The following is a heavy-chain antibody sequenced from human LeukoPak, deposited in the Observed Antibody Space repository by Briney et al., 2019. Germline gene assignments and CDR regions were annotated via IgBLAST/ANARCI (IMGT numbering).Heavy chain of an antibody. D-gene: IGHD5-18*01. CDR1: GFTFSSNA. CDR2: IRGSGGST. CDR3: AKVITAGWQKDDLDI. Sequence: PGGSLRLSCAASGFTFSSNAMNWVRQAPGKGLECVSAIRGSGGSTYYADSVKGRFTISRDNSKNTLYLQMNNLGAEDTALYYCAKVITAGWQKDDLDIWGRGTMVTVSS. V-gene: IGHV3-23*01. J-gene: IGHJ3*02.